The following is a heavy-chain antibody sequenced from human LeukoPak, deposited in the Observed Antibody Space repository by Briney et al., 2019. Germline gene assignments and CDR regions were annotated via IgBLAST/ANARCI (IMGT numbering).Heavy chain of an antibody. CDR3: ARGKLEPWTVRNPFDL. D-gene: IGHD1-1*01. CDR1: GFMFNAHD. CDR2: INDGGKTI. J-gene: IGHJ3*01. Sequence: GGSLRLSCAASGFMFNAHDMNWIRQAPGKGLEWIAHINDGGKTIFYADSVKGRFTISRDRTTNSLSLQMDSLRGEDTATYYCARGKLEPWTVRNPFDLWGQGTVVIVS. V-gene: IGHV3-11*04.